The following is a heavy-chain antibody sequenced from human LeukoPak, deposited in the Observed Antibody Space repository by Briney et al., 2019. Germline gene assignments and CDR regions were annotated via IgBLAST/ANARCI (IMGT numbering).Heavy chain of an antibody. D-gene: IGHD6-6*01. J-gene: IGHJ4*02. CDR3: ARLPNQYSSYDY. CDR1: GYTFTSYG. CDR2: ISVYNGNT. Sequence: ASVKVSCKASGYTFTSYGISWVRQAPGQGLEWMGWISVYNGNTNYAQKLQGRVTMTTDTSTSTAYMELRSLRSDDTAVYYCARLPNQYSSYDYWGQGTLVTVSS. V-gene: IGHV1-18*01.